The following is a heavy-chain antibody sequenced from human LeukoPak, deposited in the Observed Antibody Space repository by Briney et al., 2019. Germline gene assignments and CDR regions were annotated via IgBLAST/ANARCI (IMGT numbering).Heavy chain of an antibody. CDR2: IKQDGSEK. J-gene: IGHJ4*02. CDR1: GLTIRNYW. Sequence: GGSLRLSCEASGLTIRNYWMSWARQAPGKGLEWVANIKQDGSEKHYVDSVKGRFTISRDNTKNSLYLQINSLRAEDTAVYYCAGAGLDYWGQGTLVTVSS. CDR3: AGAGLDY. V-gene: IGHV3-7*03.